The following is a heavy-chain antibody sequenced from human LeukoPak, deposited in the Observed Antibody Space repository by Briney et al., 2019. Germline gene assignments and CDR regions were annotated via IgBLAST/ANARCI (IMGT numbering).Heavy chain of an antibody. Sequence: GGSLRLSCAASGFTFEDYGMTWVRQVPGKGLEWVSGINGNGGRAVYADSVKGRFTISRDNAKNSLYLQMNSLRDEDTAFYYCARLFDYGDHRGQGTLVTVSS. D-gene: IGHD4-17*01. CDR1: GFTFEDYG. J-gene: IGHJ4*02. CDR2: INGNGGRA. CDR3: ARLFDYGDH. V-gene: IGHV3-20*04.